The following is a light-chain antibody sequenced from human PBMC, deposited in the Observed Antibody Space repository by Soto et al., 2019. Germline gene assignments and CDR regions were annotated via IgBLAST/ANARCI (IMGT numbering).Light chain of an antibody. CDR3: HQYRNSRQRT. CDR2: GSS. Sequence: VLTQSPGTVPSSPGERATLTCRASQTISNNFLARYQHKPGQAPMLLIYGSSNSATGIPDRFSASGWGTDFTFTLRTLEPEDVAVYYCHQYRNSRQRTFGQGTKLEIK. V-gene: IGKV3-20*01. CDR1: QTISNNF. J-gene: IGKJ2*02.